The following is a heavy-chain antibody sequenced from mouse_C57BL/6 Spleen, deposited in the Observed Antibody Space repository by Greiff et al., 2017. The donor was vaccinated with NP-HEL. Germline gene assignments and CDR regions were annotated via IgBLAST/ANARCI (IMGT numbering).Heavy chain of an antibody. CDR3: ARERFSYAMDY. V-gene: IGHV1-26*01. J-gene: IGHJ4*01. CDR1: GYTFTDYY. Sequence: EVQLQQSGPELVKPGASVKISCKASGYTFTDYYMNWVKQSHGKSLEWIGDINPNNGGTSYNQKFKGKATLTVDKSSSTAYMELRSLTSEDSAVYYCARERFSYAMDYWGQGTSVTVSS. CDR2: INPNNGGT.